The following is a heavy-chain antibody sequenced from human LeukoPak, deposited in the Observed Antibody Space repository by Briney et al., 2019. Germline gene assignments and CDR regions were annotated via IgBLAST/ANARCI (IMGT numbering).Heavy chain of an antibody. CDR3: ARRYCSGGSCYSSLDY. CDR2: IYYSGST. V-gene: IGHV4-59*01. J-gene: IGHJ4*02. CDR1: GGSISSYY. Sequence: SETLSLTCTVSGGSISSYYWSWIRQPPGKGLAWIGYIYYSGSTNYNPSLKSRVTISVGTSKNQFSLKLSSVTAADTAVYYCARRYCSGGSCYSSLDYWGQGTLVTVSS. D-gene: IGHD2-15*01.